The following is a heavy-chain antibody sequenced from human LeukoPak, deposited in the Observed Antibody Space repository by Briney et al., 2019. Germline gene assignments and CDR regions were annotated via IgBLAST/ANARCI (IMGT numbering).Heavy chain of an antibody. D-gene: IGHD3-9*01. Sequence: GASVKVSCEASGYTFTGYYMHWVRQAPGQGLEWMGWINPNSGGTNYAQKFQGWVTMTRDTSISTAYMELSRLRSDDTAVYYCARGGGNYDILTGYYPFDYWGQGTLVSVSS. CDR2: INPNSGGT. J-gene: IGHJ4*02. CDR1: GYTFTGYY. CDR3: ARGGGNYDILTGYYPFDY. V-gene: IGHV1-2*04.